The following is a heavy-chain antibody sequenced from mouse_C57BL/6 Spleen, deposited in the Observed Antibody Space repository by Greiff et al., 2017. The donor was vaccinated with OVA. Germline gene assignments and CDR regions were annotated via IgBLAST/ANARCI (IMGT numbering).Heavy chain of an antibody. CDR2: IDPSDSET. CDR1: GYTFTSYW. J-gene: IGHJ2*01. D-gene: IGHD1-1*01. V-gene: IGHV1-52*01. Sequence: QVQLQQPGAELVRPGSSVKLSCKASGYTFTSYWMHWVKQRPIQGLEWIGNIDPSDSETHYNQKFKDKATLTVDKSSSTAYMQLSSLTSEDSAVYYCARGDYGSTNFDYWGQGTTLTVSS. CDR3: ARGDYGSTNFDY.